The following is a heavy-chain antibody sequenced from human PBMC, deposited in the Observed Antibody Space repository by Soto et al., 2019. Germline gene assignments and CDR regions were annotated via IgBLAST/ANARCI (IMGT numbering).Heavy chain of an antibody. CDR1: GYTFTSYD. Sequence: ASVKVSCKASGYTFTSYDINWVRQATGQGLEGMGWMNPNSGNTGYAQKFQGRVTMTRNTSISTAYMELSSLRCEDTAVDYCGRSANAVFYCSCSSFYPYYYYMDVCGKGTSVTVSS. D-gene: IGHD2-2*01. CDR3: GRSANAVFYCSCSSFYPYYYYMDV. J-gene: IGHJ6*03. CDR2: MNPNSGNT. V-gene: IGHV1-8*01.